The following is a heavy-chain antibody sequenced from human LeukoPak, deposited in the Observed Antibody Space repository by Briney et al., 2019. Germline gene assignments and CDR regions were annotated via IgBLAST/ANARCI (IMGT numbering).Heavy chain of an antibody. Sequence: ASVKVSCKVSGYTLIELSMHWVRQSPGKGLEWMGGSDPEDGKSIYAQRFQGRVTMTEDTSTDTAYMELSSLTSEDTAVYYCVTGGLHYDKRTRVGWFDPWGQGTLVTVSS. V-gene: IGHV1-24*01. CDR3: VTGGLHYDKRTRVGWFDP. J-gene: IGHJ5*02. CDR1: GYTLIELS. D-gene: IGHD3-16*01. CDR2: SDPEDGKS.